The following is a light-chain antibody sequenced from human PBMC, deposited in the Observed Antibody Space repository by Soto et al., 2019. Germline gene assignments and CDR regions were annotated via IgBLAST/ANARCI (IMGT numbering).Light chain of an antibody. J-gene: IGKJ2*01. Sequence: DIQVTQSPSSLSASVGDSATLSCQTSQRVDSYIHWYQHQSGKPPKLLIYAASTLQDGVPSRFSGGGSGTACSLIITGLQPGDSATYYCQQTYTSVATFGQGTKVEIK. V-gene: IGKV1-39*01. CDR3: QQTYTSVAT. CDR2: AAS. CDR1: QRVDSY.